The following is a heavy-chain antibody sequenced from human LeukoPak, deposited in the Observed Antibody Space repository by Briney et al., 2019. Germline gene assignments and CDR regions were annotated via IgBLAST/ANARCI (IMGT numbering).Heavy chain of an antibody. CDR1: GFTVSSNY. J-gene: IGHJ4*02. D-gene: IGHD3-22*01. Sequence: GGSLRLSCAASGFTVSSNYMSGVRQAPGKGLEWVSVIYSGGSTYYADSVKGGFTISRDNSKNTLYLQMNSLRAEDTAVYYCARDGASSGFFDYWGQGTLVTVSS. CDR2: IYSGGST. CDR3: ARDGASSGFFDY. V-gene: IGHV3-53*01.